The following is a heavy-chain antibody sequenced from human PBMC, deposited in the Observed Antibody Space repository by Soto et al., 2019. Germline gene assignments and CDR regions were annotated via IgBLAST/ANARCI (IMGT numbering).Heavy chain of an antibody. CDR2: INPGGST. D-gene: IGHD2-8*02. Sequence: SETLSLTCAVYGGSFSGYYWTWSRQPPGTGLEWIGEINPGGSTYYNPSLKSRVTISVDTSKNQFSLKLTSVTAADTAVYYCARDKITGLFDYWGQETLVTVSA. J-gene: IGHJ4*02. CDR1: GGSFSGYY. CDR3: ARDKITGLFDY. V-gene: IGHV4-34*01.